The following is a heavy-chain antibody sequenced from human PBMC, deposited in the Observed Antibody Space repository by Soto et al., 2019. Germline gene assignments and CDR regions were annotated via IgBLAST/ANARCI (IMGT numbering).Heavy chain of an antibody. Sequence: ASVKVSCKASGYTFTSYYINWVRQSTGKGLEWMGWMNPNSGNTGYAQKFQGRVTMTRNTSISTAYMELSSLRSEDTAVYYCARGANYDFWSGYYIFDYWGQGTLVTVSS. D-gene: IGHD3-3*01. V-gene: IGHV1-8*01. CDR3: ARGANYDFWSGYYIFDY. CDR2: MNPNSGNT. CDR1: GYTFTSYY. J-gene: IGHJ4*02.